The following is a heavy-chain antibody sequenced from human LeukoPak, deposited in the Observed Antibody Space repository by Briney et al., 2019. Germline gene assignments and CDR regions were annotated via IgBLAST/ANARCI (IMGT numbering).Heavy chain of an antibody. D-gene: IGHD3-22*01. CDR3: ARSMIVVDYYFDY. CDR1: GGTFSSYA. CDR2: IIPILGIA. J-gene: IGHJ4*02. V-gene: IGHV1-69*04. Sequence: SVKVSCKASGGTFSSYAISWVRQAPGQGLEWMGRIIPILGIANYAQKFQGRVTITADKSTSTAYMELSSLRSEDTAVYYCARSMIVVDYYFDYWGQGTLVTVSS.